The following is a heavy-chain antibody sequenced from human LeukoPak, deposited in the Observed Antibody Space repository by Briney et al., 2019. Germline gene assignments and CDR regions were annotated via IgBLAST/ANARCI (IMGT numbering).Heavy chain of an antibody. D-gene: IGHD4-11*01. CDR2: IIPIFGTA. V-gene: IGHV1-69*13. Sequence: GASVKVSCKASGYTFTSYGISWVRQAPGQGLEWMGGIIPIFGTANYAQKFQGRVTITADESTSTAYMELSSLRSEDTAVYYCARVVYSNYGYYYYYMDVWGKGTTVTVSS. J-gene: IGHJ6*03. CDR3: ARVVYSNYGYYYYYMDV. CDR1: GYTFTSYG.